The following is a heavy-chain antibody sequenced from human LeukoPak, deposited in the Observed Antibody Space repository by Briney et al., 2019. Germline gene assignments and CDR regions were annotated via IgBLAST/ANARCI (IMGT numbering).Heavy chain of an antibody. CDR1: GASINAYY. CDR2: VYTSGSP. Sequence: SETLSLTCNVSGASINAYYWSWIRQSAGGGLEFIGRVYTSGSPDYNPSLKSRVIMSADTSKNQFSLKLRSVTAADTALYYCARVGGPVPAALEDAFDLWGQGILVTVSS. D-gene: IGHD2-15*01. V-gene: IGHV4-4*07. CDR3: ARVGGPVPAALEDAFDL. J-gene: IGHJ3*01.